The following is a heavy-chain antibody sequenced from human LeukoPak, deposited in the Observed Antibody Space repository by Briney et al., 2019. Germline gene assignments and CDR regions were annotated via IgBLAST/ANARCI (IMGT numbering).Heavy chain of an antibody. V-gene: IGHV1-18*01. D-gene: IGHD3-22*01. CDR2: MSGYNGHT. Sequence: SVKVSCKASGYIFSSYGISWVRQAPEQGLECMGWMSGYNGHTKYTEKFQGRVTMTKDTSTSTAYLELRGLRSDDTARYYCARASGYYDNSGFLDYWGQGTLVTVSS. CDR1: GYIFSSYG. J-gene: IGHJ4*02. CDR3: ARASGYYDNSGFLDY.